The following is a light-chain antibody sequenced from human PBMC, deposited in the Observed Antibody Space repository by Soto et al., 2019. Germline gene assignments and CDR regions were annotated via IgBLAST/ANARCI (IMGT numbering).Light chain of an antibody. CDR1: QSVRSY. V-gene: IGKV3-15*01. Sequence: EIGLTQYPATLSLSPGERATLCGGASQSVRSYLAWYQQKPGQAPRLLIYGASTRAIGIPARLSGSGSGTEFTITISRLQYEDFAVYYCQQYNNWLWTFGQGTKVDIK. CDR2: GAS. CDR3: QQYNNWLWT. J-gene: IGKJ1*01.